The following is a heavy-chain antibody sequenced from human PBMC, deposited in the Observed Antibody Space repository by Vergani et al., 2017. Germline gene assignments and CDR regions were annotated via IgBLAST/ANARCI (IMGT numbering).Heavy chain of an antibody. CDR3: ARGNSLGSY. J-gene: IGHJ4*02. D-gene: IGHD1-7*01. Sequence: EVQLVESGGGLVQPGGSLRLSCAASGFIFSRSWMHWVRQAPGKGLEGVAAIKEDGSEKQYVDSVKGRFTISRDNAKKSLYLQMNSLRGEDTAVYYCARGNSLGSYWGQGTLVTVSS. V-gene: IGHV3-7*01. CDR2: IKEDGSEK. CDR1: GFIFSRSW.